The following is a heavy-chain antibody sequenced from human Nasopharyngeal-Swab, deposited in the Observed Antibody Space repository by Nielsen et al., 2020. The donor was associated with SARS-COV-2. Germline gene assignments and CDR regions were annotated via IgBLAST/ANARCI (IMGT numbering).Heavy chain of an antibody. J-gene: IGHJ4*02. CDR1: GASISSDY. CDR2: VSYSGRT. D-gene: IGHD4-17*01. V-gene: IGHV4-59*12. Sequence: LRLSCAVSGASISSDYWGWIRQPPGKGLEWIGCVSYSGRTDYNPSLKSRVTISIDTSKKHFSLVLSSLTAADTALYYCTRGSLRTAPDCWGQGTLVTVSS. CDR3: TRGSLRTAPDC.